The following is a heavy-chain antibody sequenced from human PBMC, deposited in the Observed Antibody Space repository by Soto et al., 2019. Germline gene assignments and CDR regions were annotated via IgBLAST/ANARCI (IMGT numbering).Heavy chain of an antibody. CDR3: VREERIAAPQLDY. CDR1: GGSIKSSDYH. V-gene: IGHV4-30-4*01. CDR2: IHNSGTS. J-gene: IGHJ4*02. Sequence: SETLSLTCTVSGGSIKSSDYHWIWTRQSPAKGLEWIGYIHNSGTSFYNPSLRGRVTVTLDTSRSQFSLTLAPVTAADTAVYYCVREERIAAPQLDYWGQGIPVTVSS. D-gene: IGHD6-6*01.